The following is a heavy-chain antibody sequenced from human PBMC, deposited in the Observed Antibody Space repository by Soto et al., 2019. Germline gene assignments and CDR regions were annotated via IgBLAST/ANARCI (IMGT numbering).Heavy chain of an antibody. CDR3: ARDTVLTGMFDL. CDR1: GGSIGSYH. Sequence: SETLSLTCTVSGGSIGSYHWSWVRQPPGKGLEWIASVYYTGTTNYNPSLGSRVTVSIDAPENQISLKLTSVTAADTAFYYCARDTVLTGMFDLWGQGTLVTVSS. J-gene: IGHJ5*02. CDR2: VYYTGTT. V-gene: IGHV4-59*01. D-gene: IGHD4-17*01.